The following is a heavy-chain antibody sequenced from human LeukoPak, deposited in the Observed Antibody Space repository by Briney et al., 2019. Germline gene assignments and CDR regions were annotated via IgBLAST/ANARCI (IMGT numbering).Heavy chain of an antibody. V-gene: IGHV4-34*01. J-gene: IGHJ6*03. CDR1: GGSFSGYY. CDR2: INHSGST. CDR3: ARLKRPNRGSYIYYYYMDV. D-gene: IGHD1-26*01. Sequence: SEALSLTCAVYGGSFSGYYWSWIRQPPGKGLEWIGEINHSGSTNYNPSLKSRVTISVDTSKNQFSLKLSSVTAADTAVYYCARLKRPNRGSYIYYYYMDVWGKGTTVAVSS.